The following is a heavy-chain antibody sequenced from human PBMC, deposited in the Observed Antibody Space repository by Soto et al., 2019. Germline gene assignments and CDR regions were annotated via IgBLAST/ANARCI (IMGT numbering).Heavy chain of an antibody. CDR3: ARLVGNSWLDH. CDR1: GVSVSSNAAV. J-gene: IGHJ5*02. Sequence: QVLLQQSGPGLGKPSQTLSLTCAISGVSVSSNAAVWNWIRQSPSRGLGWQGRTYYRSIWQTEYAVSVKGRMTINPDASKNQFSLQLNSVTPEDTAMYYCARLVGNSWLDHWGQGTLVTVSA. V-gene: IGHV6-1*01. CDR2: TYYRSIWQT. D-gene: IGHD6-6*01.